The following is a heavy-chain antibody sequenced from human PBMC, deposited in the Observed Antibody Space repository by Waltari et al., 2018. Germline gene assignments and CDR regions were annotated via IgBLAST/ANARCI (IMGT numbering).Heavy chain of an antibody. V-gene: IGHV1-69*02. J-gene: IGHJ4*02. D-gene: IGHD1-26*01. CDR2: IIPSLGIA. Sequence: QVQLVQSGAEVKKPGSSVKVSCKASGGTFSSYTISWVRQAPGQGLEWMGRIIPSLGIANYAQKFQGRVTITADKSTSTAYMELSSLRSEDTAVYYCATQSGSYWDYWGQGTLVTVSS. CDR3: ATQSGSYWDY. CDR1: GGTFSSYT.